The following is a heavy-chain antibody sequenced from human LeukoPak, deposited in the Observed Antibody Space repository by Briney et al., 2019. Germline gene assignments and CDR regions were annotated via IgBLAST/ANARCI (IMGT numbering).Heavy chain of an antibody. V-gene: IGHV4-38-2*02. CDR3: ARVGDYGSGSYFDY. CDR1: GYSISSGYY. D-gene: IGHD3-10*01. Sequence: PETLSLTCTVSGYSISSGYYWGWIRQPPGKGLEWIGSIYHSGSTYYNPSLKSRVTISVDTSKNQFSLKLSSVTAADTAVYYCARVGDYGSGSYFDYWGQGTLVTVSS. CDR2: IYHSGST. J-gene: IGHJ4*02.